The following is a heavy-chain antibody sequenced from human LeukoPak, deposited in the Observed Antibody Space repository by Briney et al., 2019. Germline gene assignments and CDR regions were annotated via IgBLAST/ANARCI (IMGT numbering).Heavy chain of an antibody. CDR3: TRAGGTVELY. CDR1: GFTFGDYA. CDR2: IRSKAYGGTT. J-gene: IGHJ4*02. V-gene: IGHV3-49*03. D-gene: IGHD1-7*01. Sequence: PGRSLRLSCTASGFTFGDYAMSWFRQAPGKGLEWVGFIRSKAYGGTTEFAASVKGRFTISRDDSKSIAYLQMNSLKIEDTAVYYCTRAGGTVELYWGQGTLVTVSS.